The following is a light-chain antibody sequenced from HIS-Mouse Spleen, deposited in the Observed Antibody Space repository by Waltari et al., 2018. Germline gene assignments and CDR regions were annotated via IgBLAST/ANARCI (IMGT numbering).Light chain of an antibody. CDR1: ALPKKY. CDR3: YSTDSSGNHRV. CDR2: EDS. Sequence: SYELTQPPPVSVSPGQTARITCSGDALPKKYAYWYQQKSGQAPGLVIYEDSNRPSGSPEGFSGASSGTMATLTISGAQVEDEADYYCYSTDSSGNHRVFGGGTKLTVL. V-gene: IGLV3-10*01. J-gene: IGLJ2*01.